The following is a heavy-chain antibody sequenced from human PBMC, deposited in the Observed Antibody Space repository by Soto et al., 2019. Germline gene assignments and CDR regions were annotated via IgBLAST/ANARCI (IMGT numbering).Heavy chain of an antibody. CDR1: AASFSKYY. CDR2: IYFNGNT. CDR3: ASVTFGGIVLAH. Sequence: SETLSLTCTVSAASFSKYYWTCIRQSPGNGLEWIGYIYFNGNTNYNPSLKRRVTMSIDTYKKQFSLNLSSVTAADTAGYYCASVTFGGIVLAHWGQGALVTVP. D-gene: IGHD3-16*01. J-gene: IGHJ4*02. V-gene: IGHV4-59*01.